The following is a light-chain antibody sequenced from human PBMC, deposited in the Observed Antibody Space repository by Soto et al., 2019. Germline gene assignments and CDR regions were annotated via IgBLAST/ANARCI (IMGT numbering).Light chain of an antibody. V-gene: IGKV3-20*01. CDR3: QQYGYYLWT. CDR1: QRVDSRF. CDR2: GAS. Sequence: DILLTQSPYTLSLSAGERVTISCRASQRVDSRFFAWDQQKHAEAPRLLIYGASTRDDSTPARFSGGRSGTDCTLSFSRLEPEDVEVNYCQQYGYYLWTFGQGTKVDIK. J-gene: IGKJ1*01.